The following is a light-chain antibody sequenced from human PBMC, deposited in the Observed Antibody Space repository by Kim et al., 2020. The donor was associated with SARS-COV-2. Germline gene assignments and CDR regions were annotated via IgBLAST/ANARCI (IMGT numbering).Light chain of an antibody. Sequence: YAYVGDRVTITSRASQSIARYLSWYQQKPGLAPKLLIYGASILQSGVPQRFSGSGSGAYFTLTIDNLQPEDFATYYCQQSDTTPYTFGQGTKLEIK. CDR1: QSIARY. CDR3: QQSDTTPYT. V-gene: IGKV1-39*01. CDR2: GAS. J-gene: IGKJ2*01.